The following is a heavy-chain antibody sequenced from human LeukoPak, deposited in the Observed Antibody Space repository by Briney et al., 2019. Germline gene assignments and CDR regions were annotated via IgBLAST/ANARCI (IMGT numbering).Heavy chain of an antibody. CDR3: ARRGTVRDDSSAKVWWYFDY. D-gene: IGHD3-22*01. J-gene: IGHJ4*02. CDR2: IYPGDSDT. CDR1: GYSFTSYW. Sequence: GESLKISCKGSGYSFTSYWIGWVRQMPGKGLEWMGIIYPGDSDTRYSPSFQGQVTISADKSISTAYLQWSSLKASDTAMYYCARRGTVRDDSSAKVWWYFDYWGQGTLVTVSS. V-gene: IGHV5-51*01.